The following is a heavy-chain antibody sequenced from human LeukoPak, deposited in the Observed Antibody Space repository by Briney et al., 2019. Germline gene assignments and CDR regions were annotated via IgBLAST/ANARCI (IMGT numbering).Heavy chain of an antibody. CDR2: IYYSGST. CDR3: ARDDGNNWYYFDY. J-gene: IGHJ4*02. D-gene: IGHD1-1*01. Sequence: SQTLSLTCTVSGGPLSSGGYYWGWIRPPPGKGLEWIGYIYYSGSTYYNPSLKSRVTISVDTSKNQFSLKLSSVTAADTAVYYCARDDGNNWYYFDYWGQGTLVTVSS. CDR1: GGPLSSGGYY. V-gene: IGHV4-31*03.